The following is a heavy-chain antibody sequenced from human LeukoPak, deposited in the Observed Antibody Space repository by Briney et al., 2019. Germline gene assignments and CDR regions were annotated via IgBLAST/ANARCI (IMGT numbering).Heavy chain of an antibody. CDR2: ISSSGDYI. CDR3: ARVLYFDWLDAY. Sequence: GGSLRLSCAASGLTFSSHWMHWVRQAPGKGLEWVSSISSSGDYIYYADSVKGRFTISRDNAKSSLFLQMNSLRAEDTAVYYCARVLYFDWLDAYWGQGTLVTVSS. CDR1: GLTFSSHW. V-gene: IGHV3-21*01. J-gene: IGHJ4*02. D-gene: IGHD3-9*01.